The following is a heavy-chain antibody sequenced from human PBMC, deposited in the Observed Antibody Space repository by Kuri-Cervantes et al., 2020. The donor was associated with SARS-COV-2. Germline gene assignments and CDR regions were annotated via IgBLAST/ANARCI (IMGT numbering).Heavy chain of an antibody. J-gene: IGHJ4*02. V-gene: IGHV4-38-2*02. CDR1: GYSISSGYY. CDR3: ARDPTGLQYYFDY. Sequence: GSLRLSCTVSGYSISSGYYWGWIRQPPGKGLEWIGSIYHSGSTYYNPSLKSRVTISVDTSKNQFSLKLSSVTAADTAVYYCARDPTGLQYYFDYWGQGTRVTVSS. CDR2: IYHSGST. D-gene: IGHD4-11*01.